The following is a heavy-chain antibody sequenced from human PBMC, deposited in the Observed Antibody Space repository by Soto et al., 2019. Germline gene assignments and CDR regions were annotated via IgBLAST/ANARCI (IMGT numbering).Heavy chain of an antibody. D-gene: IGHD6-19*01. J-gene: IGHJ4*02. CDR1: GFTFSSYW. V-gene: IGHV3-7*05. Sequence: EVQLVESGGGLVQPGGSLRLSCAASGFTFSSYWMSWVRQAPGKGLEWVANIRQDGSDKYYVDSVKGRFTISRDNSKNSLYLQMNSLRAEDTAINYCASPQQWLGQRGDFDYWGQGTLVTVSS. CDR2: IRQDGSDK. CDR3: ASPQQWLGQRGDFDY.